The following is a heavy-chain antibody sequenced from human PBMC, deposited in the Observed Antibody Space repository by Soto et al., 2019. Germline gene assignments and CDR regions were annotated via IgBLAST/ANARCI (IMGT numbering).Heavy chain of an antibody. V-gene: IGHV1-46*01. CDR3: ARDQGELRYFVWLNGMDV. J-gene: IGHJ6*02. Sequence: ASVKVSCKASGYTFTSYYMHWVRQAPGQGLEWMGIINPSGGSTSYAQKFQGRVTMTRDTSTSTVYMELSSLRSEDTAVYYCARDQGELRYFVWLNGMDVWGQGTTVTVSS. CDR2: INPSGGST. CDR1: GYTFTSYY. D-gene: IGHD3-9*01.